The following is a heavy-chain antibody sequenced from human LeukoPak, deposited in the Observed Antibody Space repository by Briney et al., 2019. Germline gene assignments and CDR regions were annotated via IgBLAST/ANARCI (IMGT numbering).Heavy chain of an antibody. CDR3: AEATYYYDSQRLSLVSYFDY. D-gene: IGHD3-22*01. J-gene: IGHJ4*02. Sequence: GSLRLSCAVSGFTFTTAWMSWIRQPPGKGLEWIGSIYYSGSTYYNPSLKSRVTISVDASKNQFSLKLSSVTAADTAVYYCAEATYYYDSQRLSLVSYFDYWGQGTLVTVSS. CDR1: GFTFTTAW. V-gene: IGHV4-38-2*01. CDR2: IYYSGST.